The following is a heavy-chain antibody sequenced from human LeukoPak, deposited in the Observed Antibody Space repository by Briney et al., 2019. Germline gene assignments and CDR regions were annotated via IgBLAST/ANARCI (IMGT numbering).Heavy chain of an antibody. V-gene: IGHV1-2*02. D-gene: IGHD2-15*01. CDR3: ARPEEAATTFRAFDI. Sequence: GASVKVSCKASGYTFTDYYMHWVRQAPGQGLEWMGWLNPNSGGTNYAQKFQGRLTMTRDTSISTAYMALSSLRSDDTAVYYCARPEEAATTFRAFDIWGQGTMVTVSS. J-gene: IGHJ3*02. CDR2: LNPNSGGT. CDR1: GYTFTDYY.